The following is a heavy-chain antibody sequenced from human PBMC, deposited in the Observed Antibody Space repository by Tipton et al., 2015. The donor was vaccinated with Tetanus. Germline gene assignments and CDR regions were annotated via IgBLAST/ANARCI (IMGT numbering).Heavy chain of an antibody. CDR3: ARGDGPGSYLIDY. D-gene: IGHD3-10*01. Sequence: SLRLSCAASGFTFSGHAMHWLRQAPGKGLEWVALMSNDGSNIRYADSVKGRFTISRDNSKNTVYLQMTSLSAEDTAVYMCARGDGPGSYLIDYWGRGTLVTVPS. CDR2: MSNDGSNI. CDR1: GFTFSGHA. V-gene: IGHV3-30-3*01. J-gene: IGHJ4*02.